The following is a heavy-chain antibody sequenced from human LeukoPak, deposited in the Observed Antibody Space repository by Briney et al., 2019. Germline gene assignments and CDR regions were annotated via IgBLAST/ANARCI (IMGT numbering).Heavy chain of an antibody. V-gene: IGHV4-39*01. D-gene: IGHD5-24*01. CDR2: ICYSGST. Sequence: PSETLSLTCTVSGGSISSYCWGWIRQSPGKGLEWIGSICYSGSTFYNPSLKSRVTLSVDTSKNQFSLKLSSVTAADTALYYCARTENYIPEDCFDPWGQGTLVTVSS. CDR3: ARTENYIPEDCFDP. J-gene: IGHJ5*02. CDR1: GGSISSYC.